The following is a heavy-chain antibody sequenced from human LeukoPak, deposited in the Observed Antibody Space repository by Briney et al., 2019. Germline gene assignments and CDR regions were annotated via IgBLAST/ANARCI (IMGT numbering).Heavy chain of an antibody. CDR1: GFTFSSYW. V-gene: IGHV3-30*03. CDR2: ISYDGSNK. Sequence: PGGSLRLSCAASGFTFSSYWMNWARQAPGKGLEWVAVISYDGSNKYYADSVKGRFTISRDNSKNTLYLQMNSLRAEDTAVYYCARDSASYCSGGSCYPPMLDYWGQGTLVTVSS. CDR3: ARDSASYCSGGSCYPPMLDY. D-gene: IGHD2-15*01. J-gene: IGHJ4*02.